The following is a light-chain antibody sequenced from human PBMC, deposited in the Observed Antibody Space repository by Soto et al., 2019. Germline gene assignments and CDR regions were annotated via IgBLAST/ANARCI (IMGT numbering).Light chain of an antibody. CDR2: EVS. CDR1: SSDVGGYNY. V-gene: IGLV2-14*01. CDR3: SSYTSSSTLV. J-gene: IGLJ1*01. Sequence: QSALTQPASVSGSLGQWITISCTGTSSDVGGYNYVSWYQQHPGKAPKLMIYEVSNRPSGVSNRFSGSKSGNTASLTISGLQAEDEADYYCSSYTSSSTLVFGTGTKLTVL.